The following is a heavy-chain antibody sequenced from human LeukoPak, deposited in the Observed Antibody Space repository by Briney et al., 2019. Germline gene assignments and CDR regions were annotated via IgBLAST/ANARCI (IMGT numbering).Heavy chain of an antibody. CDR2: IRYDGSNK. J-gene: IGHJ4*02. Sequence: GGSLRLSCAASGFTFSSYGMHWVRQAPGKGLEWVAFIRYDGSNKYYADSVKGRFTISRDNSKNTLYLQMNSLRAEDTAVYYCAKDSHIVGAAKEYYFDYWGQGTLVTVSS. CDR3: AKDSHIVGAAKEYYFDY. V-gene: IGHV3-30*02. CDR1: GFTFSSYG. D-gene: IGHD1-26*01.